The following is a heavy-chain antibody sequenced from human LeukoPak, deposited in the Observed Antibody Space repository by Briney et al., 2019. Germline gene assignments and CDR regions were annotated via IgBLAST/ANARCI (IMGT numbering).Heavy chain of an antibody. D-gene: IGHD1-14*01. CDR3: ARGDNPSEFDL. CDR1: GYRFTSYW. CDR2: IYASDSDT. J-gene: IGHJ4*02. V-gene: IGHV5-51*01. Sequence: ESLTISCTGSGYRFTSYWIGWVRQMPGKGLEWMGIIYASDSDTRYSPTFQGQVTISADKSISTAFLQWSSLKASDTAMYYCARGDNPSEFDLWGQGTLVTVSS.